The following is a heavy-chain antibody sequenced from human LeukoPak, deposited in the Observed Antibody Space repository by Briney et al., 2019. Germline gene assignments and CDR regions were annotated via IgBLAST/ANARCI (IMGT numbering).Heavy chain of an antibody. D-gene: IGHD3-10*01. CDR1: GYTFTSYD. Sequence: ASVKVSCKASGYTFTSYDINWVRQATGQGLEWMGWMNPNSGNTGYAQKFQGRVTMTRDTSISTAYMELSRLRSDDTAVYYCARGTLWFGESWGQGTLVTVSS. CDR3: ARGTLWFGES. J-gene: IGHJ5*02. CDR2: MNPNSGNT. V-gene: IGHV1-8*01.